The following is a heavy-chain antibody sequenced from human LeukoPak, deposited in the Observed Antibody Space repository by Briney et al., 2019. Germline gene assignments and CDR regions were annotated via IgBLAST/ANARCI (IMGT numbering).Heavy chain of an antibody. CDR1: GGSFSGYY. D-gene: IGHD3-10*01. J-gene: IGHJ4*02. CDR3: ARGLGFGEFFDY. CDR2: INHSGST. V-gene: IGHV4-34*01. Sequence: SETLSLTCAVYGGSFSGYYWSWVRQPPGKGLEWIGEINHSGSTNYNPSLKSRVTISVDTSKNQFSLKLSSVTAADTAVYYCARGLGFGEFFDYWGQGTLVTVSS.